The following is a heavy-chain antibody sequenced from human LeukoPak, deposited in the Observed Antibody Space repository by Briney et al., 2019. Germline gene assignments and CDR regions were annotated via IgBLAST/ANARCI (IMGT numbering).Heavy chain of an antibody. J-gene: IGHJ4*02. CDR1: GYTFTGYY. CDR2: INPNSGGT. D-gene: IGHD3-9*01. Sequence: GASVKVSCKASGYTFTGYYMHWVRQAPGQGLEWMGWINPNSGGTNYAQKFQGWVTMTRDTSISTAYMELSRLRSDDTAVYYCAREPYYDILTGYNGFDYWGQGILVTVSS. CDR3: AREPYYDILTGYNGFDY. V-gene: IGHV1-2*04.